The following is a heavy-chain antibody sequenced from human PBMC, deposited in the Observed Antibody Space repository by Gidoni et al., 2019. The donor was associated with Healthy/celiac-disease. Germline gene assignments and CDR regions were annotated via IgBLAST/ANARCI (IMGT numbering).Heavy chain of an antibody. J-gene: IGHJ2*01. CDR1: GYSISSGYS. D-gene: IGHD2-15*01. V-gene: IGHV4-38-2*01. Sequence: QVQLQESGPGLVKPSETLSLTCAVSGYSISSGYSWGWIRQPPGKGLEWIGSIYHSGSTYYNPSLKSRVTISVDTSKNQFSLKLSSVTAADTAVYYCARCGLYCSGGSCYSLPSEWYFDLWGRGTLVTVSS. CDR2: IYHSGST. CDR3: ARCGLYCSGGSCYSLPSEWYFDL.